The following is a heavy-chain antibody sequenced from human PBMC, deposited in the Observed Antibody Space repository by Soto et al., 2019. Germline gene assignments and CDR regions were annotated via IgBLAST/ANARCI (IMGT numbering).Heavy chain of an antibody. V-gene: IGHV4-59*01. CDR3: AASGYSYGFGY. CDR2: IYYSGST. Sequence: QVQLQESGPGLVKPSETLSLTCTVSGGSISSYYWSWIRQPPGKGLEWIGYIYYSGSTNYNPSLKSRVTISVDTSKNQVSLKLSSVTAADPAVYYCAASGYSYGFGYWGQGTLVTVSS. J-gene: IGHJ4*02. CDR1: GGSISSYY. D-gene: IGHD5-18*01.